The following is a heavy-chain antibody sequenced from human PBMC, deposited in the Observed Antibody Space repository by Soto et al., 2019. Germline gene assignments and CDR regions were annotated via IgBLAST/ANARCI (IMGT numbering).Heavy chain of an antibody. Sequence: EVRLEESGGGLVKPGGSLRLSCAASGFTVNTFNMNWVRQAPGKGLEWVSSISNYDNTAYADSVKGRFTVSRDNAKNSLFLQMNSLRAEYTAVYYCTLYDALVFDFWGQGALVTVSS. D-gene: IGHD2-8*01. CDR3: TLYDALVFDF. CDR1: GFTVNTFN. V-gene: IGHV3-21*01. J-gene: IGHJ4*02. CDR2: ISNYDNT.